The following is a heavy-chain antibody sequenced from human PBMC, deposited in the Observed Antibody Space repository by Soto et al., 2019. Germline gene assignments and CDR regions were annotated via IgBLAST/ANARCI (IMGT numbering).Heavy chain of an antibody. CDR2: ISWNSGSI. CDR1: GFTFDDYA. Sequence: EVQLVESGGGLVQPGRSLRLSCAASGFTFDDYAMHWVRQAPGKGLEWVSGISWNSGSIGYADSVKGRFTISRDNAKNSLYLQMNSLRAEDTALYYWAKAHYGDYEVWYFQHWGQGTLVTVSS. V-gene: IGHV3-9*01. CDR3: AKAHYGDYEVWYFQH. D-gene: IGHD4-17*01. J-gene: IGHJ1*01.